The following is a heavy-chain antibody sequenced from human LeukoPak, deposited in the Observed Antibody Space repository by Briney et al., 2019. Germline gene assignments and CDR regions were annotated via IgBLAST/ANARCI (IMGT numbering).Heavy chain of an antibody. CDR3: AKGSRDGSGSRW. Sequence: GGSLRLSCAASGFTFSIYALSWVRQAPGKGLEWVSSIRGSGDDTYYADPVKGRFTISRDNSRNTLYLQMNSLRADDTAVYYCAKGSRDGSGSRWGGQGALVTVSS. J-gene: IGHJ4*02. CDR1: GFTFSIYA. CDR2: IRGSGDDT. V-gene: IGHV3-23*01. D-gene: IGHD3-10*01.